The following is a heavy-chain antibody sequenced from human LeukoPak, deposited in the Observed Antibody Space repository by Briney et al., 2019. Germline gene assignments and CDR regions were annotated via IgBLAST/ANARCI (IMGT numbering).Heavy chain of an antibody. CDR2: INAGNGNT. CDR1: GGTFISYA. V-gene: IGHV1-3*01. Sequence: GASVKVSCKASGGTFISYAISWVRQAPGQGLEWMGWINAGNGNTKYSQKFQGRVTITRDTSASTAYMELSSLRSEDTAVYYCARVNRFGIAAYWGQGTLVTVSS. CDR3: ARVNRFGIAAY. J-gene: IGHJ4*02. D-gene: IGHD6-13*01.